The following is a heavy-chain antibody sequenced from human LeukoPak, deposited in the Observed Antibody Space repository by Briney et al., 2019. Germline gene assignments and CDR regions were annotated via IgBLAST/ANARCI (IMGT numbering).Heavy chain of an antibody. CDR3: ARDGRAYYDILTGLTHFDY. V-gene: IGHV3-21*01. D-gene: IGHD3-9*01. Sequence: PGGSLRLSCAASGFTFSSYSMNWVRQAPGKGLEWVSSISSSSSYIYYADSVKGRFTISRDNAKNSLYLQMNSLRAEDTAVYYCARDGRAYYDILTGLTHFDYWGQGTLVTVSS. J-gene: IGHJ4*02. CDR1: GFTFSSYS. CDR2: ISSSSSYI.